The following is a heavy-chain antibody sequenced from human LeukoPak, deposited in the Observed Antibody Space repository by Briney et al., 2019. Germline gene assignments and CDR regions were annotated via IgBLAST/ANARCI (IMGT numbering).Heavy chain of an antibody. D-gene: IGHD1-26*01. CDR3: ARDLGSYRNPTPYDY. CDR2: ISAYNGNT. Sequence: ASAKVSCKASGYTFTSYGISWVRQAPGQGLEWMGWISAYNGNTNYAQKLQGRVTMTTDTSTSTAYMELRSLRSDDTAVYYCARDLGSYRNPTPYDYWGQGTLVTVSS. CDR1: GYTFTSYG. J-gene: IGHJ4*02. V-gene: IGHV1-18*01.